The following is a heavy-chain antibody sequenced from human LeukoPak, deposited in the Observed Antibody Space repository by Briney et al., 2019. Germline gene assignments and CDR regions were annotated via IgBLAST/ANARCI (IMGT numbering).Heavy chain of an antibody. J-gene: IGHJ4*02. CDR3: ARREPRGDGYNFRY. CDR2: IYPGDSDT. D-gene: IGHD5-24*01. Sequence: GESLQISCKGSGYRFTSYWIGWVRPMPGKGLEWMGIIYPGDSDTRYSPSFQGQVTISADKSISTAYLQWSSLKASDSAMYYCARREPRGDGYNFRYWGQGTLVTASS. V-gene: IGHV5-51*01. CDR1: GYRFTSYW.